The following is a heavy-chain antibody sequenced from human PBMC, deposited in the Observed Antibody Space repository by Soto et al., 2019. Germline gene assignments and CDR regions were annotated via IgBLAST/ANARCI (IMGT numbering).Heavy chain of an antibody. Sequence: ASVKVSCKTSGYTFTDHGLSWVRQAPGQGLEWLGWVSPYNGNTKYAQKFQGRVTMTTDTSTRTPYMELRSLRPDDTAVYYCARVLAARPDYGMDVWGQGTMVTVSS. V-gene: IGHV1-18*01. J-gene: IGHJ6*02. CDR1: GYTFTDHG. D-gene: IGHD6-6*01. CDR3: ARVLAARPDYGMDV. CDR2: VSPYNGNT.